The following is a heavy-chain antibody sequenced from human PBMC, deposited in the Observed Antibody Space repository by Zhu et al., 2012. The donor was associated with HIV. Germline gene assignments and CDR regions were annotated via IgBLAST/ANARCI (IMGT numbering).Heavy chain of an antibody. D-gene: IGHD4-17*01. CDR3: ARAYGDYVFAFDI. CDR1: GGSISSYY. Sequence: QVQLQESGPGLVKPSETLSLTCTVSGGSISSYYWSWIRQPPGKGLEWIGYIYTSGSTNYNPSLKSRVTISVDTSKNQFSLKLSSVTAADTAVYYCARAYGDYVFAFDIWGQGTMVTVSS. CDR2: IYTSGST. V-gene: IGHV4-4*09. J-gene: IGHJ3*02.